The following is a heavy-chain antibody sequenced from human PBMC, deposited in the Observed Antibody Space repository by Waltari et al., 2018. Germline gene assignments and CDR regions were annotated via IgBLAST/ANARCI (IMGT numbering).Heavy chain of an antibody. CDR1: GGSISTPSYY. D-gene: IGHD3-16*02. Sequence: QLHLHESGPGLVRPSETLSLSCPVPGGSISTPSYYWGWCRQPPGKGLEWIGDLYFRGSTYYKPSLKSRVTMSVDTSKNQFSLKLTSVTAADTALYFCARHSPRYGGLPMGDFSLFLDYWGQGTSVTVSS. V-gene: IGHV4-39*01. J-gene: IGHJ4*02. CDR2: LYFRGST. CDR3: ARHSPRYGGLPMGDFSLFLDY.